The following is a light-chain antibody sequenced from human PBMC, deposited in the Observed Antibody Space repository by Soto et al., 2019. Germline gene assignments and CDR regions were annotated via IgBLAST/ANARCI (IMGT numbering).Light chain of an antibody. V-gene: IGKV1-39*01. CDR3: QQSYSTPT. J-gene: IGKJ2*01. CDR1: QSISSY. Sequence: DIPMTQSPSSLSASVGDRVTITCRASQSISSYLNWYQQKPGKAPKLLIYAASSLQSGVPSRFSGSGSGTYFTLTISRLQPEDFATYYCQQSYSTPTFGQGTKLEIK. CDR2: AAS.